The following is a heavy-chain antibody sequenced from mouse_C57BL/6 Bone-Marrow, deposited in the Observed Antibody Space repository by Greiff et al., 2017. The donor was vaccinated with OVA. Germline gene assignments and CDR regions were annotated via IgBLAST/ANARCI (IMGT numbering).Heavy chain of an antibody. CDR1: GYTFTSYG. CDR2: IYIGNGYT. CDR3: ANSIYYGSRSWFAY. V-gene: IGHV1-58*01. Sequence: VRPGSSVQMSCKTSGYTFTSYGINWVKQRPGQGLEWIGYIYIGNGYTEYNEKFKGKATLTSDTSSSTAYMQLSSLTSEDSAIYFCANSIYYGSRSWFAYWGQGTLVTVSA. J-gene: IGHJ3*01. D-gene: IGHD1-1*01.